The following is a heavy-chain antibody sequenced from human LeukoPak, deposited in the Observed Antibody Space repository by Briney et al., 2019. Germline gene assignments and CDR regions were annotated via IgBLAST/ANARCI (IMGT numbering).Heavy chain of an antibody. V-gene: IGHV3-30*18. CDR3: AKAESSSWYVY. CDR2: ISYDGSKK. CDR1: GFSFSYYA. Sequence: SGGSLRLSCADSGFSFSYYAIHWVRQAPGKGLEWVAGISYDGSKKYYSDSVKGRFTIARDNSKKTLYLQMNSLRAEDTAVYYCAKAESSSWYVYWGQGTLVTVSS. J-gene: IGHJ4*02. D-gene: IGHD6-13*01.